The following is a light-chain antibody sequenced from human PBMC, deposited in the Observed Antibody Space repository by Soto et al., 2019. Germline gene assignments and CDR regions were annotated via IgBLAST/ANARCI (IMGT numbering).Light chain of an antibody. Sequence: EIVLTQSPGTLSLSPGERATLSCRASQSISSSHLAWYQQNPGQAPRLLIYGASTRATGIPGRFSGSGSETDFTLTISRLEPEDFAVYYCPQFDTSPWTFGQGTKVEIK. CDR3: PQFDTSPWT. V-gene: IGKV3-20*01. CDR1: QSISSSH. J-gene: IGKJ1*01. CDR2: GAS.